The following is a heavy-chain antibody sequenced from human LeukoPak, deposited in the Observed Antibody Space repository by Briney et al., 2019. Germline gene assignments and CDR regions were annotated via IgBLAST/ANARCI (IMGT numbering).Heavy chain of an antibody. CDR1: GGSINSYY. Sequence: PSETLSLTCTVSGGSINSYYWSWIRQPAGKGLEWIGRIYTSGNTDYNPSLKSRVTMSVDTSKNQFSLKLSSVTAADTAVYYCARDFTQGTYYDFWSGYYLMENNRFDPWGQGTLVTVSS. V-gene: IGHV4-4*07. J-gene: IGHJ5*02. CDR2: IYTSGNT. D-gene: IGHD3-3*01. CDR3: ARDFTQGTYYDFWSGYYLMENNRFDP.